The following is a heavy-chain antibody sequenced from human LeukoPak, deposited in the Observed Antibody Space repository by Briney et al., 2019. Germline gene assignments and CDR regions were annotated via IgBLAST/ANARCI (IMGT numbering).Heavy chain of an antibody. CDR2: IYYSGST. D-gene: IGHD6-25*01. CDR3: ASTATDDAFDI. Sequence: SETLSLTCTVSGGSISSGGYYWSWIRQHPGKGLEWIGYIYYSGSTYYNPSLKSRVTISVDTSKNQFSLKLSPVTAADTAVYYCASTATDDAFDIWGQGTMVTVSS. CDR1: GGSISSGGYY. V-gene: IGHV4-31*03. J-gene: IGHJ3*02.